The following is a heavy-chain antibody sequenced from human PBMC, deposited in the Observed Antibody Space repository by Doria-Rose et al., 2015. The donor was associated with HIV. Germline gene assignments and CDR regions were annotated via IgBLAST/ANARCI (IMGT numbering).Heavy chain of an antibody. V-gene: IGHV3-9*01. CDR2: ISWDSGAK. CDR1: GFSFESYA. D-gene: IGHD3-3*01. J-gene: IGHJ6*03. CDR3: AKAPIIGPKYYFYMDV. Sequence: VQLVQSGGGLVQPGRSLRLSCVGSGFSFESYATHWVRLAPGKGPEWVAGISWDSGAKGNADSVEGRFTISRDNAKKSVYLEMRSLRPEDTAFYYCAKAPIIGPKYYFYMDVWGKGTSVTVSS.